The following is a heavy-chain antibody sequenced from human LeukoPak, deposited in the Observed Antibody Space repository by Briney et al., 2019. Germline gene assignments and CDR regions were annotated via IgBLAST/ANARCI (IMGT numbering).Heavy chain of an antibody. Sequence: QPGGSLRLSCAASGFTFSSYWMHWVRQAPGKGLVWVSRINSDGSSTSYADSVKGRFTISRDNAKNTLYLQMNSLRAEDTAVYYCALHAGESAPFDYWGQGTLVTVSS. CDR3: ALHAGESAPFDY. J-gene: IGHJ4*02. D-gene: IGHD3-10*01. CDR1: GFTFSSYW. V-gene: IGHV3-74*01. CDR2: INSDGSST.